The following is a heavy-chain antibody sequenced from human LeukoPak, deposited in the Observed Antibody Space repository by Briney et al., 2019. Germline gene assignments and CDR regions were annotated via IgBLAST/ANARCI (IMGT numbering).Heavy chain of an antibody. CDR2: VHYSGTT. J-gene: IGHJ4*02. D-gene: IGHD1-26*01. CDR1: SGTISGYY. CDR3: ARGGRSGSYTYYFNY. Sequence: ASETLSLTCTVSSGTISGYYWSWIRQPPGQGLEWIGNVHYSGTTNYSPSLKSRVTISVDSSKKQFSLKLTSVTAADTAVYYCARGGRSGSYTYYFNYWGLGSLVTVSS. V-gene: IGHV4-59*01.